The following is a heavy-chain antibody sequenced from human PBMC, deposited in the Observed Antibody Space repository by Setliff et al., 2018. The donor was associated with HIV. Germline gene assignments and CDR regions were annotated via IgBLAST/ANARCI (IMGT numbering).Heavy chain of an antibody. CDR1: SGSISSSNHY. CDR3: ARLRITMIMMLNYFDY. CDR2: IFYSGST. V-gene: IGHV4-39*07. D-gene: IGHD3-22*01. Sequence: SETLSLTCTVSSGSISSSNHYWGWIRQPPGKGLEWIGSIFYSGSTDYNPSLKSRVTMSVDTSKNQFSLRLTSVTAADTAVYFCARLRITMIMMLNYFDYWGQGTLVTVSS. J-gene: IGHJ4*02.